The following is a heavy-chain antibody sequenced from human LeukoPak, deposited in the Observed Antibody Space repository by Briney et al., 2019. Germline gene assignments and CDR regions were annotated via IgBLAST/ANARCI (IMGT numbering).Heavy chain of an antibody. CDR1: VYTFTKYG. CDR3: VRNSSDWYGYMDV. Sequence: AAVKVSFKASVYTFTKYGISWVRQAPGQGQEWMGWISTYNGYANYAQRLQGRVTMTTDTSTSTAYMELRSLRSDDTAVYYCVRNSSDWYGYMDVWGKGTTVTVSS. D-gene: IGHD6-19*01. V-gene: IGHV1-18*01. J-gene: IGHJ6*04. CDR2: ISTYNGYA.